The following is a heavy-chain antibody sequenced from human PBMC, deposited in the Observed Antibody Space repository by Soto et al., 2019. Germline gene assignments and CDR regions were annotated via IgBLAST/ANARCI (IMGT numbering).Heavy chain of an antibody. CDR1: GFTFSSYA. CDR3: ARRGPGTYFDY. Sequence: EVQLLESGGGLVQPGGSLRFSCAASGFTFSSYAMRWVRQAPGKGLEWVSAISGSGGSTYYADSVKGRFTISRDNSKHTLYLQMNSLRAEDTAVYYCARRGPGTYFDYWGQGTLVTVSS. J-gene: IGHJ4*02. CDR2: ISGSGGST. D-gene: IGHD6-13*01. V-gene: IGHV3-23*01.